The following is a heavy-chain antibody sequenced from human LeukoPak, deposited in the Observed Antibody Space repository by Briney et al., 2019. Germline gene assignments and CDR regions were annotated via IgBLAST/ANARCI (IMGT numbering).Heavy chain of an antibody. CDR3: ARGQYSSSWYGSTEDY. CDR1: GYTFTSYD. V-gene: IGHV1-8*01. J-gene: IGHJ4*02. CDR2: MNPNSGNT. D-gene: IGHD6-13*01. Sequence: ASVKVSCKASGYTFTSYDINWVRQATGQGLEWMGWMNPNSGNTGYAQKFQGRVTMTRNTSISTAYMGLSSLRSEDTAVYYCARGQYSSSWYGSTEDYWGQGTLVTVSS.